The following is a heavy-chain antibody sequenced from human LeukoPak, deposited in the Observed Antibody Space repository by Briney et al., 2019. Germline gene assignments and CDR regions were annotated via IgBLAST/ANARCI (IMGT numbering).Heavy chain of an antibody. D-gene: IGHD1-1*01. CDR2: INQDGSEK. V-gene: IGHV3-7*01. CDR1: GFTFSSYA. J-gene: IGHJ6*04. Sequence: QAGGSLRLSCAASGFTFSSYAMSWVRQAPGKGLEWVANINQDGSEKYYVDSVKGRFTISRDNAKNSLYLQMNSLRAEDTAVYYCARVKRNNWNQVMDVWGKGTTVTVSS. CDR3: ARVKRNNWNQVMDV.